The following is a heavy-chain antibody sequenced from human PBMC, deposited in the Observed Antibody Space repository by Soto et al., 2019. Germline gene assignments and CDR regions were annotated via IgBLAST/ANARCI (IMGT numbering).Heavy chain of an antibody. V-gene: IGHV4-39*01. Sequence: PWETLSLTCTVSGGSISSSSYYWGWIRQPPGKGLEWIGSIYYSGSTYYNPSLKSRVTISVDTSKNQFSLKLSSVTAADTAVYYCARIRIAAAGMGGFDYWGQGTLVTVSS. CDR3: ARIRIAAAGMGGFDY. J-gene: IGHJ4*02. CDR1: GGSISSSSYY. D-gene: IGHD6-13*01. CDR2: IYYSGST.